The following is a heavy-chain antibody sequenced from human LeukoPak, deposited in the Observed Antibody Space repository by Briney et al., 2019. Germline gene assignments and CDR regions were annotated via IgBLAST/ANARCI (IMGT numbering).Heavy chain of an antibody. V-gene: IGHV4-4*02. CDR2: IYHSGST. D-gene: IGHD3-10*02. CDR1: GGSIKSNNW. CDR3: ARSDNYVWFDP. J-gene: IGHJ5*02. Sequence: SGTLSLTCAVSGGSIKSNNWWRWVRQPPGKGLEWIGEIYHSGSTNYNPSLESRVTVSVDKSKNQFSLDLSSVTAADTAVYYCARSDNYVWFDPWGQGTLATVSS.